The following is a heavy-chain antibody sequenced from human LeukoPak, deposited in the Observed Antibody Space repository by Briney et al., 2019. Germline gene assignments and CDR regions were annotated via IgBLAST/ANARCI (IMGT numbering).Heavy chain of an antibody. CDR1: GYTFTSYD. CDR2: MNPNSGNT. Sequence: ASVKVSCKASGYTFTSYDINWVRQATGQGLEWMGWMNPNSGNTGYAQKFQGRVTMTRNTSISTAYMELSSLRSEDTAVYYCVRGGYCSGGSCFIDYYYYYMDVWGKGTTVTVSS. V-gene: IGHV1-8*01. D-gene: IGHD2-15*01. CDR3: VRGGYCSGGSCFIDYYYYYMDV. J-gene: IGHJ6*03.